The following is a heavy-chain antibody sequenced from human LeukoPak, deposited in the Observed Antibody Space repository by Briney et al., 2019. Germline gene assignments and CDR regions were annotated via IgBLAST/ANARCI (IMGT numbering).Heavy chain of an antibody. Sequence: GWSLRLTCAASGFTFSSSWMSWVRQAPGKGLEWVAHIKGDGSEKSYVDSVKGRFSISRDNAQVSLYLQMNSLRAEDTAVYYCARDTTWGQGTLVTVSS. CDR2: IKGDGSEK. V-gene: IGHV3-7*01. J-gene: IGHJ5*02. CDR1: GFTFSSSW. CDR3: ARDTT.